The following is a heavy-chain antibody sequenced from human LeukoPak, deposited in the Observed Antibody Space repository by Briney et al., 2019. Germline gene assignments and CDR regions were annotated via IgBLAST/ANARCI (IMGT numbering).Heavy chain of an antibody. CDR3: ARGNWNYGEDF. Sequence: KPSETLSLTCIVSGGSITNYYWSWIRQPAGKGLEWIGRVHSSRGSNFNPSLKSRVTMSVDTSKNQVSLKLISVTAADTAVYYCARGNWNYGEDFWGQGTLVAVSS. CDR2: VHSSRGS. J-gene: IGHJ4*02. CDR1: GGSITNYY. D-gene: IGHD1-7*01. V-gene: IGHV4-4*07.